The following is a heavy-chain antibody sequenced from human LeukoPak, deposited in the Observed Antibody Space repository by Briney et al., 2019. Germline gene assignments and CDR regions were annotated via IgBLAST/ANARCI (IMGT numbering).Heavy chain of an antibody. CDR3: SRPTVNSGNYDFTTY. V-gene: IGHV3-49*03. J-gene: IGHJ4*02. CDR1: GFTFGDYA. CDR2: IRSKAYGVTT. D-gene: IGHD1-26*01. Sequence: GGSLRLSCTTSGFTFGDYALSWFRQAPGKGLEWVGFIRSKAYGVTTEYAASVKGRFTISRDDFKSIAYLQMNSLKTEDTAVYYCSRPTVNSGNYDFTTYWGQGTLVTVSS.